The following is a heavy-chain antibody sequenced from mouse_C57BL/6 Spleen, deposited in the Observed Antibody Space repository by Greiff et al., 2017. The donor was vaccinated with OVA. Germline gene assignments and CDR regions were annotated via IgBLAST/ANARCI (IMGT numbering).Heavy chain of an antibody. D-gene: IGHD4-1*01. CDR2: IFPGSGST. CDR1: GYTFTDYY. Sequence: QVQLKESGPELVKPGASVKISCKASGYTFTDYYINWVKQRPGQGLEWIGWIFPGSGSTYYNEKFKGKATLTVDKSSSTAYMLLSSLTSEDSAVYFCAREGLGRGGFDYWGQGTTLTVSS. J-gene: IGHJ2*01. V-gene: IGHV1-75*01. CDR3: AREGLGRGGFDY.